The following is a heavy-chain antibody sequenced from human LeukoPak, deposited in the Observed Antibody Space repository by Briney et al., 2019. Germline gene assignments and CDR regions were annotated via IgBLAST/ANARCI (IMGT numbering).Heavy chain of an antibody. CDR1: GGSISSSSYY. CDR2: IYYSGST. CDR3: ARTSCYYDSSGYCPLFAFDI. V-gene: IGHV4-39*01. J-gene: IGHJ3*02. Sequence: SETLSLTCTVSGGSISSSSYYWGWIRQPPGKGLEWIGSIYYSGSTHYNPSLKSRVTISVDTSKNQFSLKLSSVTAADTAVYYCARTSCYYDSSGYCPLFAFDIWGQGTMVTVSS. D-gene: IGHD3-22*01.